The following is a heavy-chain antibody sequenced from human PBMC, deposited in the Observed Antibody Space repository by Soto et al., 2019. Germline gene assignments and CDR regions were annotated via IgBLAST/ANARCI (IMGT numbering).Heavy chain of an antibody. Sequence: SETLSLTCPVSGGSISSSSYYWGWIRQPPGKGLEWIGSIYYSGSTYYNPSLKSRVTISVDTSKNQFSLKLSSVTAADTAVYYCASTPPRVGAAHSNYYYYGMDVWGQGTTVTVSS. CDR3: ASTPPRVGAAHSNYYYYGMDV. V-gene: IGHV4-39*01. J-gene: IGHJ6*02. CDR2: IYYSGST. D-gene: IGHD1-26*01. CDR1: GGSISSSSYY.